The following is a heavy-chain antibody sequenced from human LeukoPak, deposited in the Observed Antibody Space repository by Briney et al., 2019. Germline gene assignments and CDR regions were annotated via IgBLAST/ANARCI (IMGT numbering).Heavy chain of an antibody. D-gene: IGHD3-22*01. CDR1: GFTFDDYA. CDR2: ISWYSGSI. V-gene: IGHV3-9*01. CDR3: AGARGYYYDCRSYPPGAFDI. Sequence: PGRSLRLSCAASGFTFDDYAMHWVRQDPGKGPEGVSGISWYSGSIGYADYVEGRFTISSDNAKNSLYLKMNSLRDEDSAVDYCAGARGYYYDCRSYPPGAFDIRGQGTMVTVSS. J-gene: IGHJ3*02.